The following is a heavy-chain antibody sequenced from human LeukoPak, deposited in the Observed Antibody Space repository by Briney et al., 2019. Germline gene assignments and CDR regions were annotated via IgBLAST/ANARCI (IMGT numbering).Heavy chain of an antibody. D-gene: IGHD5-12*01. CDR3: ARNPSATGGSWFDP. V-gene: IGHV1-18*01. CDR1: GYTFTSYG. Sequence: GASVKVSCKASGYTFTSYGISWVRQAPGQGLEWMGWISAYNGNTNYAQKLQGRVTMTTDTSTSIAYMELRSLRSDDTAVYYCARNPSATGGSWFDPWGQGTLVTVSS. J-gene: IGHJ5*02. CDR2: ISAYNGNT.